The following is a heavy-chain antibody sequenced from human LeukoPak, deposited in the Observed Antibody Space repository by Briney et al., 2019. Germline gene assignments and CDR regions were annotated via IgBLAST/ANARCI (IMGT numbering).Heavy chain of an antibody. CDR2: IYHSGST. CDR3: ARGYPPQNPFDY. V-gene: IGHV4-38-2*02. Sequence: PSETLSLTCTVSGYSISSGYYWGWIRQPPGKGLEWIGSIYHSGSTYYNPSLKSRVTISVDTSKNQFSLKLSFVTAADTAVYYCARGYPPQNPFDYWGQGTLVTVSS. CDR1: GYSISSGYY. D-gene: IGHD5-18*01. J-gene: IGHJ4*02.